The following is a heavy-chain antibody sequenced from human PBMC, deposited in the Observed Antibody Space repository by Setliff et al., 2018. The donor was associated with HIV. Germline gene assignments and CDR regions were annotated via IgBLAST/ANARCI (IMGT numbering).Heavy chain of an antibody. V-gene: IGHV1-8*01. D-gene: IGHD5-18*01. Sequence: ASVKVSCKASGSTFSTYDINWVRQAPGQGPEWMGWMNPNSGNTGYAPKLQGRVTMTRNTSISTAYMELSSLRSDDAAMYYCARRTRRRGSSYGNIDYWGQGTLVTVSS. CDR3: ARRTRRRGSSYGNIDY. CDR1: GSTFSTYD. CDR2: MNPNSGNT. J-gene: IGHJ4*02.